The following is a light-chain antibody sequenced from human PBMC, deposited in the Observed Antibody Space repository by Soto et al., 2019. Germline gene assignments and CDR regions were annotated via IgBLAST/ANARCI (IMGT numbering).Light chain of an antibody. CDR1: SSDVGSYNL. CDR3: CSYAGSSTYVV. CDR2: EGS. J-gene: IGLJ2*01. Sequence: QSVLTQPASVSGSPGQSITISCTGTSSDVGSYNLVSWYQQHPGKAPKLMIYEGSKRPSGVSNRFSGSKSGNTASLTIFGLQAEDEADYYCCSYAGSSTYVVFGGGTKVTVL. V-gene: IGLV2-23*01.